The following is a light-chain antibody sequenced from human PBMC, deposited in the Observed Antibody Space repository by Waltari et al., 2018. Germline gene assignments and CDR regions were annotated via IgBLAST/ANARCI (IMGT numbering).Light chain of an antibody. CDR1: HSISNN. V-gene: IGKV3-15*01. CDR3: QQYNNWPPVFT. CDR2: GAS. Sequence: EIVLTQSPATLSGSPGERVTLSCRASHSISNNLAWYQQTPGPAPRLLIYGASARATGIPARFSGSGSGTEFTLTISSLQSEDFAIYYCQQYNNWPPVFTFGPGTKVDF. J-gene: IGKJ3*01.